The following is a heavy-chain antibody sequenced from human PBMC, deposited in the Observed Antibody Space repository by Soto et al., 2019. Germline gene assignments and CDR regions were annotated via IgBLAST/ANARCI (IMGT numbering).Heavy chain of an antibody. CDR2: IYPSGMP. CDR3: ARERGGYGLFDS. CDR1: GGSISNAAYS. Sequence: SETLSLTCTVSGGSISNAAYSWSWIRQPPGKGLEWIGYIYPSGMPFYNPSLRSRVTISIDRSNDQFSLNMKSVTAADTAVYYCARERGGYGLFDSWGQGTLVTVSS. D-gene: IGHD5-18*01. J-gene: IGHJ4*02. V-gene: IGHV4-30-2*01.